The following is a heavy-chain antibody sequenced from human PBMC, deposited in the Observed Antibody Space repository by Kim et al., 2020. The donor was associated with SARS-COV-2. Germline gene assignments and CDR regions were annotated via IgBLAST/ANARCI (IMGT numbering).Heavy chain of an antibody. Sequence: GGSLRLSCAVSGFTVSTNYMNWVRQAPGKGLEWVSVIYRRGSTYYADSVKGRFTISRHSSENTLYLQMNSLRPEDTAVYYCARGAREGFDFDYWGQGTLVTVSS. CDR2: IYRRGST. CDR1: GFTVSTNY. V-gene: IGHV3-53*04. D-gene: IGHD1-26*01. J-gene: IGHJ4*02. CDR3: ARGAREGFDFDY.